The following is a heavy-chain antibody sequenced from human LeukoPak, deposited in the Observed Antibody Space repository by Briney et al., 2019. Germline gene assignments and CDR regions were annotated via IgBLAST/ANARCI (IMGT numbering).Heavy chain of an antibody. D-gene: IGHD6-19*01. Sequence: GESLKISCKGSGYSFTSYWIGWVRQMPGKGLEWMGIIYPGDSDTRYSPSFQGQVTISADKSISTAYLQWSSLKASDTAMYYCARHPGYSSGWSYYYYYYMDVLSKGTTVTVSS. CDR2: IYPGDSDT. CDR3: ARHPGYSSGWSYYYYYYMDV. J-gene: IGHJ6*03. V-gene: IGHV5-51*01. CDR1: GYSFTSYW.